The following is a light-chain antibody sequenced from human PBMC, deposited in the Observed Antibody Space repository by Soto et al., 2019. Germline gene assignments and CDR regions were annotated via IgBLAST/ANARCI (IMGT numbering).Light chain of an antibody. Sequence: EIVLTQSPGTLSLSPGERATLSCRASQSVRSSSLAWYQQKPGQAPRLLIYGASSRATGIPDRFSGSGSGTDFALTISRLEPEDFAVYYCQQYGSSPFTFGPGTKVHIK. V-gene: IGKV3-20*01. CDR1: QSVRSSS. CDR2: GAS. J-gene: IGKJ3*01. CDR3: QQYGSSPFT.